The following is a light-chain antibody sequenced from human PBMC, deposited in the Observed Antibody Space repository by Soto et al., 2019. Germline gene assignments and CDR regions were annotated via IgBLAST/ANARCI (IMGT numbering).Light chain of an antibody. J-gene: IGKJ1*01. Sequence: EIVMTQSPCTLSLSPGERATLSFWASQSVSSNLAWYQQKPGQAPRLLIYGASTRATDIPARFSGSGSGTEFTLTISSLQSEDFAVYYCQQYNNWPATFGQGTKVDIK. CDR3: QQYNNWPAT. CDR2: GAS. CDR1: QSVSSN. V-gene: IGKV3-15*01.